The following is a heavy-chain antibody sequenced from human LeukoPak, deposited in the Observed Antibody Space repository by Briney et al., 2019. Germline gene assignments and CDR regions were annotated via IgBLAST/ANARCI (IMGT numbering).Heavy chain of an antibody. CDR3: ARDHPRILWFGELSTDAFDI. CDR1: GFTFSSYW. J-gene: IGHJ3*02. D-gene: IGHD3-10*01. Sequence: GGSLRLSCAASGFTFSSYWMSWVRQAPGKGLEWVANIKQDGSEKYYVDSVKGRFTISRDNAKNSLYLQMNSLRAEDTAVYYCARDHPRILWFGELSTDAFDIWGQGTMVTVSS. CDR2: IKQDGSEK. V-gene: IGHV3-7*01.